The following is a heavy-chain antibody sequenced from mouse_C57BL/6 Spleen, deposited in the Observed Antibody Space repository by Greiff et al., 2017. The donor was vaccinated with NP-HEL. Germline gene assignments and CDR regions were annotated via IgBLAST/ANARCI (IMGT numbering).Heavy chain of an antibody. Sequence: EVMLVESEGGLVQPGSSMKLSCTASGFTFSDYYMAWVRQVPEKGLEWVANINYDGSSTYYLDSLKSRFIISRDNAKNTLYLQMSSLKSEDTATYYCAGVGDYYGSGWYFDVWGTGTTVTVSS. CDR3: AGVGDYYGSGWYFDV. CDR2: INYDGSST. D-gene: IGHD1-1*01. V-gene: IGHV5-16*01. J-gene: IGHJ1*03. CDR1: GFTFSDYY.